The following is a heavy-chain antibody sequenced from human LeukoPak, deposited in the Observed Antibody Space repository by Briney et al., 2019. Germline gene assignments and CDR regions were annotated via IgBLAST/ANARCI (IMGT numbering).Heavy chain of an antibody. CDR1: GFTFRDYY. Sequence: GGSLRLSCAASGFTFRDYYMSWIRQAPGKGLVWVSYISSSGSTIYYADSVKGRFTICRDNAKNSLYLQMNSLRAEDTAVYYCARDTDSGYDWWGQGTLVTVSS. CDR2: ISSSGSTI. CDR3: ARDTDSGYDW. D-gene: IGHD5-12*01. J-gene: IGHJ4*02. V-gene: IGHV3-11*01.